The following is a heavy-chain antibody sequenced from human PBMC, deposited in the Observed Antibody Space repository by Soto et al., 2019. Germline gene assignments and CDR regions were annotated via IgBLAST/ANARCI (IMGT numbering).Heavy chain of an antibody. CDR1: GFTFSTYS. CDR3: AREAEWELLREAFDY. V-gene: IGHV3-21*01. D-gene: IGHD1-26*01. Sequence: EVQLVESGGGLVKPGGCLRLSCAASGFTFSTYSMNWVRQAPGKGLEWVSSISSSSSYIYYADSVKGRFTISRDNAKNSLYLQMNSLRAEDTAVYYCAREAEWELLREAFDYWGQGTLVTVSS. CDR2: ISSSSSYI. J-gene: IGHJ4*02.